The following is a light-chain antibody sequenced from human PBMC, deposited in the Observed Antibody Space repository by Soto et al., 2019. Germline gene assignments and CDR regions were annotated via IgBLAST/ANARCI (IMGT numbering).Light chain of an antibody. Sequence: IQMTQSPSSLSASVGDRVTITCRASQGVDSDLSWYQQKPGKAPKLLIYAASSLHSGVPTRFRGSGSGTHCTLTISSLQPEDVATYYCQQSYSTLGLTFGGGTKVELK. J-gene: IGKJ4*01. CDR1: QGVDSD. CDR3: QQSYSTLGLT. V-gene: IGKV1-39*01. CDR2: AAS.